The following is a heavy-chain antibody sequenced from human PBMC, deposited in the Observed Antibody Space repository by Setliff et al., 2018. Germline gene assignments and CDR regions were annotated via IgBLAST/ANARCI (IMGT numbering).Heavy chain of an antibody. D-gene: IGHD5-12*01. J-gene: IGHJ4*02. V-gene: IGHV1-2*04. Sequence: ASVKVSCKASGYTFTGYYMHWVRQAPGQGLEWMGWINPNSGGTNYAQKFQGWVTMTRDTSISTAYMELSRLRSDDTAVYYCARGSWLREYYFDYWGQGTLVTVSS. CDR3: ARGSWLREYYFDY. CDR2: INPNSGGT. CDR1: GYTFTGYY.